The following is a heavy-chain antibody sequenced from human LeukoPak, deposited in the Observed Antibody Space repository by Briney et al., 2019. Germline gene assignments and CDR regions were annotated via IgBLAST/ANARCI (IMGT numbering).Heavy chain of an antibody. CDR3: ARHVGPRGYSYGYAFDI. CDR2: IYYSGST. Sequence: SETLSLTCTVSGGSISSSSYYWGWIRQPPGKGLEWIGSIYYSGSTYYNPSLKSRVTISVDTSKNQFSLKLSSVTAADTAVYYCARHVGPRGYSYGYAFDIWGRGTMVTVSS. V-gene: IGHV4-39*01. D-gene: IGHD5-18*01. CDR1: GGSISSSSYY. J-gene: IGHJ3*02.